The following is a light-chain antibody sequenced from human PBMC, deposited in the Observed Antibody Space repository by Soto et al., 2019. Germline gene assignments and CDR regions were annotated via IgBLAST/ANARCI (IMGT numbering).Light chain of an antibody. CDR3: QQYNTRPQT. CDR2: GAS. V-gene: IGKV3-15*01. Sequence: EVVLTQSPATLSVSPGEGATLSCRASQTVGSNLARYQHKPGQAPRLLISGASTRATGVPARFSGSGSGTEFALTISGLQSEDFTVYFCQQYNTRPQTFGQGTKVDIK. CDR1: QTVGSN. J-gene: IGKJ1*01.